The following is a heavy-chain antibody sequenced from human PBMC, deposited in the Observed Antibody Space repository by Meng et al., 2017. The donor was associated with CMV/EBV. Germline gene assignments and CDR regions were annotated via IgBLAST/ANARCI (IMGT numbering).Heavy chain of an antibody. CDR3: ARDPSLRWIDY. J-gene: IGHJ4*02. D-gene: IGHD4-23*01. Sequence: QWRLRETGQDLVKPCGTVPLTGTVSGCSISSSSYYWGWSRQPPGKGLEWIGIIYYSGSTYYNPSLKSRVTISVGTSKNQFSLKLSSVTAADTAVYYCARDPSLRWIDYWGQGTLVTVSS. CDR2: IYYSGST. CDR1: GCSISSSSYY. V-gene: IGHV4-39*07.